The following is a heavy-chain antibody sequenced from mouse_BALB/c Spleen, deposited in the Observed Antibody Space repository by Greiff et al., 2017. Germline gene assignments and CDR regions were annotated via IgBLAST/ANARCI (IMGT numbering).Heavy chain of an antibody. D-gene: IGHD2-3*01. CDR2: ISNGGGST. J-gene: IGHJ4*01. CDR3: ARQHGYSYAMDY. V-gene: IGHV5-12-2*01. CDR1: GFTFSSYT. Sequence: EVKLMESGGGLVQPGGSLKLSCAASGFTFSSYTMSWVRQTPEKRLEWVAYISNGGGSTYYPDTVKGRFTISRDNAKNTLYLQMSSLKSEDTAMYYCARQHGYSYAMDYWGQGTSVTVSS.